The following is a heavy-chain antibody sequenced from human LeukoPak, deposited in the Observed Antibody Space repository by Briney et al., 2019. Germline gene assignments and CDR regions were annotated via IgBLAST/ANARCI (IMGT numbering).Heavy chain of an antibody. Sequence: PSETLSLTCAVYGGSFSGYYWSWIRQPPGKGLDWIGEINHSGSTNYNPSLKSRVTISVDTSKNQFSLKLSSVTAADTAVYYCAREETYYDFWSGYPGDYYYYMDVWGKGTTVTVSS. CDR3: AREETYYDFWSGYPGDYYYYMDV. V-gene: IGHV4-34*01. J-gene: IGHJ6*03. CDR2: INHSGST. CDR1: GGSFSGYY. D-gene: IGHD3-3*01.